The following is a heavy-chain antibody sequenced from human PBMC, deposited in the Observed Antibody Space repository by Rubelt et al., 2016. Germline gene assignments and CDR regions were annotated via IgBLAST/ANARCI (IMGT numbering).Heavy chain of an antibody. CDR3: ARHPYYGDYGDY. J-gene: IGHJ4*02. CDR2: IYYSGST. V-gene: IGHV4-39*01. Sequence: PGKGLEWIGSIYYSGSTYYNASLKSRVTISVDTSKNQFSLKLSSVTAADTAVYYCARHPYYGDYGDYWGQGTLVTVSS. D-gene: IGHD4-17*01.